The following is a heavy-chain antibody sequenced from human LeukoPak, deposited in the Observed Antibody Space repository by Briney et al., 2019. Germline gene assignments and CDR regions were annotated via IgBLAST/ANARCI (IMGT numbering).Heavy chain of an antibody. CDR3: ARLIGWSRFDP. CDR1: GFTFSSYG. J-gene: IGHJ5*02. CDR2: IWYDGSKQ. V-gene: IGHV3-33*01. D-gene: IGHD6-19*01. Sequence: GGSLRLSCAASGFTFSSYGMHCVRQAPGKGLEWVALIWYDGSKQYYADSVKGRFTISRDNSKNTLHLQMNSLRAEDTAVFYCARLIGWSRFDPWGQGALVTVSS.